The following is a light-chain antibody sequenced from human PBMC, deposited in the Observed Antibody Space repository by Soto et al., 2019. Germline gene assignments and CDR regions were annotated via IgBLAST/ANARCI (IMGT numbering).Light chain of an antibody. Sequence: QSVLTQPRSVSGSPGQSVTISCTVTSSDVGGYNYVSWYQQHPGKAPKLMIYDVSKRPSGVPDRFSGSKSGNTASLTISGLQGEDEADYYCCSYAGSYTYVFGNGTKVTVL. CDR1: SSDVGGYNY. J-gene: IGLJ1*01. V-gene: IGLV2-11*01. CDR2: DVS. CDR3: CSYAGSYTYV.